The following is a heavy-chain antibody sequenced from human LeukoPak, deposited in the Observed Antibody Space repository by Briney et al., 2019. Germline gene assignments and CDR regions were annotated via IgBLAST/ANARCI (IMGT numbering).Heavy chain of an antibody. CDR1: GYTFTSYY. Sequence: GASVKVSCKASGYTFTSYYMHWVRQAPGQGLEWMGIINPSGGSTSYAQKFQGRVTMTRDTSTSTVYMELSSLRSEDTAVYYCARASSNYVHVGGDYYYYGMDVWGQGTTVTVSS. CDR3: ARASSNYVHVGGDYYYYGMDV. J-gene: IGHJ6*02. CDR2: INPSGGST. D-gene: IGHD4-11*01. V-gene: IGHV1-46*01.